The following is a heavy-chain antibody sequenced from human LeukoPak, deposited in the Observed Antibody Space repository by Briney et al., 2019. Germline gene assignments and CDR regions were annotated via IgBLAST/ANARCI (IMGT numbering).Heavy chain of an antibody. J-gene: IGHJ4*02. V-gene: IGHV4-34*01. Sequence: SETLSLTCAVYGGSFSGYYWSWIRQPPGKGLEWIREINHSGSTNYNPSLKSRVTISVDTSKNQFSLKLSSVTAADTAVYYCARDYYDSSGYYSYFDYWGQGTLVTVSS. D-gene: IGHD3-22*01. CDR1: GGSFSGYY. CDR3: ARDYYDSSGYYSYFDY. CDR2: INHSGST.